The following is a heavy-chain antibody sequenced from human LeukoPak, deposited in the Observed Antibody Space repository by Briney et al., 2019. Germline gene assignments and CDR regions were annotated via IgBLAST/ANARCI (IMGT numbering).Heavy chain of an antibody. Sequence: GGSLRLSCAASGFTFSTYAMTWVRQAPGKGLEWISGISGSGGSTYYADSVKGRFTISRDNSKYTLYLQMNSMRAEDTAVYYCARAPSGAYCSASSCGYLAYWGQGTLVTVSS. CDR2: ISGSGGST. V-gene: IGHV3-23*01. CDR3: ARAPSGAYCSASSCGYLAY. J-gene: IGHJ4*02. D-gene: IGHD2-15*01. CDR1: GFTFSTYA.